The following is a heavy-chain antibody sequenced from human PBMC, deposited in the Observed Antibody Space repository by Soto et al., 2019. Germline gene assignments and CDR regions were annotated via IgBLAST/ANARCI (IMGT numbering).Heavy chain of an antibody. D-gene: IGHD5-18*01. CDR3: ARTPIRGYSYGINWFDP. Sequence: ASVKVSCKASGYTFTSYCISSVRQAPGQGLEWMGWISAYNGNTNYAQKLQGRVTMTTDTSTSTAYMELRSLRSDDTAVYYCARTPIRGYSYGINWFDPWGQGTLVTVSS. CDR1: GYTFTSYC. V-gene: IGHV1-18*01. CDR2: ISAYNGNT. J-gene: IGHJ5*02.